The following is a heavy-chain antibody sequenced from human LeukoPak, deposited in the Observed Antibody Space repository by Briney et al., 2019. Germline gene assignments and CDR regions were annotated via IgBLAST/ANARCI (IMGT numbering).Heavy chain of an antibody. J-gene: IGHJ1*01. CDR1: GFTFSSYA. D-gene: IGHD3-22*01. Sequence: PGGSLRLSCVASGFTFSSYAMHWIRQAPGKGLEWVSYISSSNSYTNYADSVKGRFYADSVKGRFTISRDNAKNSLYLQMNSLRAEDTAVYYCASLTYYFDSSGYYPGYFQHWGQGTLVTVSS. V-gene: IGHV3-11*03. CDR2: ISSSNSYT. CDR3: ASLTYYFDSSGYYPGYFQH.